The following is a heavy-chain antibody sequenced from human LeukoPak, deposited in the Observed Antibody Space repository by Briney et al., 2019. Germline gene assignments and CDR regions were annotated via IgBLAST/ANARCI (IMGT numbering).Heavy chain of an antibody. J-gene: IGHJ4*02. V-gene: IGHV4-4*09. D-gene: IGHD6-13*01. CDR3: ARHHNPSWYAYYFDF. Sequence: SETLSLTCTVSGGSISSYYWSWIRQPPGKGLEWIGYIYTSGSTNYNPSLKSRVTISVDTSKNQFSLKLSSVTAADTAVYYCARHHNPSWYAYYFDFWGQGTLVTVSS. CDR1: GGSISSYY. CDR2: IYTSGST.